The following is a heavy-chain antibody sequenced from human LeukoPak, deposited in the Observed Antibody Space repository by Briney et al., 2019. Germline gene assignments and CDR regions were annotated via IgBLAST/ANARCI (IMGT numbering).Heavy chain of an antibody. Sequence: KPSETLSLTCTVSGGSISSSSYYWGWIRQPPGTGLEWIASIYYRVSTYYNPSLKSRVTISVDTSKNQFSLKLRSVTAADTAVYYCARHSSDGAGSYTIRWFDRWGQGTLVTVSS. CDR1: GGSISSSSYY. V-gene: IGHV4-39*01. CDR2: IYYRVST. CDR3: ARHSSDGAGSYTIRWFDR. D-gene: IGHD3-10*01. J-gene: IGHJ5*02.